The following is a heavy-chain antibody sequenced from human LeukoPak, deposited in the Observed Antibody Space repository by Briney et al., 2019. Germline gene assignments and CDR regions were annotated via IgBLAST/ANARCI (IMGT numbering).Heavy chain of an antibody. CDR3: AGRRSGHIITWYFDY. V-gene: IGHV1-69*13. Sequence: GASVKVSCKASGGTFSSYAISWVRQAPGQGLEWMGGIIPIFGTANYAQKFQGRVTITADESTSTAYMELSSLRSEDTAVYYCAGRRSGHIITWYFDYWGQGTLVTVSS. CDR2: IIPIFGTA. CDR1: GGTFSSYA. D-gene: IGHD3-16*01. J-gene: IGHJ4*02.